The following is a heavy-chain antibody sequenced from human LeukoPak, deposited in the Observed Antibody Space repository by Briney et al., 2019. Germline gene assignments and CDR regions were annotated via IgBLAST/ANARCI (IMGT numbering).Heavy chain of an antibody. CDR3: AKRRGSGSYYNIDY. J-gene: IGHJ4*02. CDR2: ISGSGVST. CDR1: GFTFSSYA. Sequence: GGSLRLSCAASGFTFSSYAMSWVRQAPGKGLEWVSAISGSGVSTYYADSVKGRFTISRDNSKSTLYLQMNSLRADDTAVYYCAKRRGSGSYYNIDYWGQGTLVTVSS. D-gene: IGHD3-10*01. V-gene: IGHV3-23*01.